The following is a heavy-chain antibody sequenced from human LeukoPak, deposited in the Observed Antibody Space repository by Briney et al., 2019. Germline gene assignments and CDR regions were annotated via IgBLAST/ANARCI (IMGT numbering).Heavy chain of an antibody. CDR2: VNYSGST. CDR1: GGSFSGYY. V-gene: IGHV4-34*01. Sequence: SETLSLTCVVYGGSFSGYYWSWIRQPPGKGLEWIGDVNYSGSTNYNPSLESRVTLSADTSKSQFSLKLSSVTAADTSVYYCARGRAVTRDFDYWGQGTLVRVSS. CDR3: ARGRAVTRDFDY. D-gene: IGHD4-23*01. J-gene: IGHJ4*02.